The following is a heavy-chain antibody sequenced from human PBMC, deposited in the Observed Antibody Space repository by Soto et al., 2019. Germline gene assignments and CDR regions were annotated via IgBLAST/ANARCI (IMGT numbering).Heavy chain of an antibody. J-gene: IGHJ4*02. Sequence: QITLKESGPTLVKPTQPLTLTCTFSGFSLSTSGVGVGWIRQPPGKALEWLAVIYWDDDKRSSSSLKSRLTIIKDTSKNQVVLTMTNMDPVDTATYYCAHHPYYGLGTYSFDYWGQGILVTVSS. V-gene: IGHV2-5*02. CDR1: GFSLSTSGVG. CDR2: IYWDDDK. CDR3: AHHPYYGLGTYSFDY. D-gene: IGHD3-10*01.